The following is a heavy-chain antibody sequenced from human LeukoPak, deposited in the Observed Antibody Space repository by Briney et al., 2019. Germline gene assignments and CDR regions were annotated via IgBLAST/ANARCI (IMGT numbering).Heavy chain of an antibody. Sequence: GGSLRLSCAASGFTFTNAWMNWVRQAPGKGLEWVGRKSKTEGGTADHAAPVKGRFSISRDDSKTTLYLQMNSLKTEDTAVYYCTTVSPLTGASDIWGQGTLVTVSP. CDR3: TTVSPLTGASDI. CDR1: GFTFTNAW. V-gene: IGHV3-15*01. D-gene: IGHD1-20*01. CDR2: KSKTEGGTA. J-gene: IGHJ3*02.